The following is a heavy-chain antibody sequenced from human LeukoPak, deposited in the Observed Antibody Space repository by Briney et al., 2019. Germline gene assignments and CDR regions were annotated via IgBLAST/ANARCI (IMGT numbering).Heavy chain of an antibody. CDR3: ARIGTDLLTPPWYFDY. J-gene: IGHJ4*02. CDR1: GGSISSFY. D-gene: IGHD4-23*01. CDR2: IYTSGST. Sequence: SETLSLTCTVSGGSISSFYWSWIRQPAGKGLEWIGRIYTSGSTDYNPSLKSRVTISVDTSKNQFSLKLSSVTAADTAVYYCARIGTDLLTPPWYFDYWGQGTLVTVSS. V-gene: IGHV4-4*07.